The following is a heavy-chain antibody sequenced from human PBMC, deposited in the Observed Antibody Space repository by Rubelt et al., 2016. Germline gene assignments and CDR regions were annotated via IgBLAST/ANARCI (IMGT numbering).Heavy chain of an antibody. CDR3: ARVSVVVSPQYYFDY. V-gene: IGHV4-39*02. J-gene: IGHJ4*02. Sequence: QLQLQESGPGLVKPSGTLSLTCAVSGGSISSSTYYWGWIRQPPGKGLEWVGNVFYSGSPYYNPSLKSRGTISVDTSKEHFSLKRSAVTAADTAVYYCARVSVVVSPQYYFDYWGQGTLVTVSS. CDR1: GGSISSSTYY. CDR2: VFYSGSP. D-gene: IGHD2-15*01.